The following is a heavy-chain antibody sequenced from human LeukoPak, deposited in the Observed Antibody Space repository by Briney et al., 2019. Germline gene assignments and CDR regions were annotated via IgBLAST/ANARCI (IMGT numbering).Heavy chain of an antibody. V-gene: IGHV3-21*01. Sequence: GGSLRLSCVASGFTFSNYALSWFRQAPGKGLEWVSTIDYSGSYINYAGSLRGRFTISRDDANNSLYLQMNSLRAEDTAVYYCARARVVVGATPFDYWGQGTLVTVSS. CDR1: GFTFSNYA. D-gene: IGHD1-26*01. CDR2: IDYSGSYI. CDR3: ARARVVVGATPFDY. J-gene: IGHJ4*02.